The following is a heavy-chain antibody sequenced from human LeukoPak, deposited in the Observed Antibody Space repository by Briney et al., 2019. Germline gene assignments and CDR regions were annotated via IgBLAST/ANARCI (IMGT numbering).Heavy chain of an antibody. CDR2: INPNSGGT. CDR1: GYTFTGYY. V-gene: IGHV1-2*02. D-gene: IGHD1-26*01. Sequence: GASVKVSCKASGYTFTGYYMHWVRQAPGQGLEWMGWINPNSGGTNYAQKFQGRVTMTRDTSISTAYMELSRLRSDDTAVYYCARDIVGATLVFDYWGQGTLVTVSS. J-gene: IGHJ4*02. CDR3: ARDIVGATLVFDY.